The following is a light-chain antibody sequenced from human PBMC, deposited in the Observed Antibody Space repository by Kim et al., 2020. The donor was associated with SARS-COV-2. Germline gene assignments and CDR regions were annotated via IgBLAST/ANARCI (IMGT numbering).Light chain of an antibody. CDR2: GTS. Sequence: EIVLTQSPGTLSLSPGERATLSCRASQSVSSSYLAWYQQKPGQAPRLLIYGTSSRATGIPDRFSGSGSGTDFTLTINRLEPEDFAVYFCQQYDVSPSTFGQGSKVDIK. J-gene: IGKJ1*01. CDR1: QSVSSSY. CDR3: QQYDVSPST. V-gene: IGKV3-20*01.